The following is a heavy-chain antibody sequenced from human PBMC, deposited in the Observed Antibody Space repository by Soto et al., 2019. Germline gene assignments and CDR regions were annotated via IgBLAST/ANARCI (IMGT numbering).Heavy chain of an antibody. D-gene: IGHD5-18*01. CDR2: INHSGST. J-gene: IGHJ4*02. V-gene: IGHV4-34*01. Sequence: QVQLQRWGAGLLKPSETLSLTCAVYGGSFSGYYWSWIRQPPGKGLEWIGEINHSGSTNYNPSLKSRVTISVDTSKNQFSLKLSSVTAADTAVYYCARVRWGYSYGAYWGQGTLVTVSS. CDR1: GGSFSGYY. CDR3: ARVRWGYSYGAY.